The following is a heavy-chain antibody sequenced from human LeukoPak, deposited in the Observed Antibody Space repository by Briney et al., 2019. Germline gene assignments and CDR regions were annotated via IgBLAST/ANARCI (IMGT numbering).Heavy chain of an antibody. Sequence: GGSLRLSCAASGFTFSSYWMTWVRQAPGKGLEWVASIKQDGSEKYYVDSVKGRFSISRDNAKNSLYLQMNSPRVEDTALYYCATYSGSRRACDYWGQGTLVTVSS. CDR3: ATYSGSRRACDY. CDR2: IKQDGSEK. CDR1: GFTFSSYW. J-gene: IGHJ4*02. V-gene: IGHV3-7*02. D-gene: IGHD1-26*01.